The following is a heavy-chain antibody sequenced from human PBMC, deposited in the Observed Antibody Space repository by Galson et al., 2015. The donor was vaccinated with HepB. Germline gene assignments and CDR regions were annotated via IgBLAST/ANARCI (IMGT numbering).Heavy chain of an antibody. CDR1: GFTFSSYS. CDR2: ISSSSSTI. D-gene: IGHD3-10*01. Sequence: SLRLSCAASGFTFSSYSMNWVRQAPGKGLEWVSYISSSSSTIYYADSVKGRFTISRDNAKNSLYLQMNSLRAEDTAVYYCARDLDKYYYGSGSFSYGMDVWGQGTTVTVSS. V-gene: IGHV3-48*01. J-gene: IGHJ6*02. CDR3: ARDLDKYYYGSGSFSYGMDV.